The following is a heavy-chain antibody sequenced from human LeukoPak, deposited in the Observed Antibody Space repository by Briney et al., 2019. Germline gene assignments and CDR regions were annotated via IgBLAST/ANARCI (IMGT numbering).Heavy chain of an antibody. J-gene: IGHJ4*02. D-gene: IGHD1-14*01. CDR2: INHSGST. CDR3: ARVPIRTGGNFDY. CDR1: GGSISSSSYY. Sequence: SETLSLTCTVSGGSISSSSYYWSWIRQPPGKGLEWIGEINHSGSTNYNPSLKSRVTISVDTSKNQFSLKLSSVTAADTAVYYCARVPIRTGGNFDYWGQGTLVTVSS. V-gene: IGHV4-39*07.